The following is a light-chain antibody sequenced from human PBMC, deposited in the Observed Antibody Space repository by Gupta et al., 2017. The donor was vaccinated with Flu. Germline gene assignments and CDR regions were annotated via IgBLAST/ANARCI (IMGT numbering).Light chain of an antibody. CDR2: DVY. V-gene: IGLV3-21*02. CDR1: SVVCKT. J-gene: IGLJ3*02. Sequence: TARITCGGNSVVCKTVHCYRQKPGPPPAPFGYDVYLRPSGIPARFSGSSYGNTATLITSTIVAGDEADDYCYLWEGNGAHRVGVFGGGTKLTVL. CDR3: YLWEGNGAHRVGV.